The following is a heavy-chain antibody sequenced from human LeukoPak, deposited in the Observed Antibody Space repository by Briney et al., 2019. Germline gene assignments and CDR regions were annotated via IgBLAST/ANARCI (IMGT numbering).Heavy chain of an antibody. D-gene: IGHD6-13*01. Sequence: GASVKVSCKASGYTFTAYYMHWVRQAPGQGLEWMGRINPDSGGTSFAQKFQGRVTMTRDTSITTAYMELSGLRFDDTAVYYCARDRGGAAAGEFDYWGQGTLVTVSS. CDR3: ARDRGGAAAGEFDY. CDR1: GYTFTAYY. J-gene: IGHJ4*02. CDR2: INPDSGGT. V-gene: IGHV1-2*06.